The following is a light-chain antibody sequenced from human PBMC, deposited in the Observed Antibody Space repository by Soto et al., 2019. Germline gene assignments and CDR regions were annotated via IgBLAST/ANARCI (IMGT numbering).Light chain of an antibody. J-gene: IGLJ1*01. CDR2: DVS. CDR3: TSYTTSSTYV. Sequence: QSALTQPASVSGSPGQSIAISCTGTSSDVDAYNFVSWYQHHPGKAPKLMIFDVSNRPSGVSNRFSGSKSGNTASLTISGLKDEDEADYYCTSYTTSSTYVFGTGTKVTVL. V-gene: IGLV2-14*03. CDR1: SSDVDAYNF.